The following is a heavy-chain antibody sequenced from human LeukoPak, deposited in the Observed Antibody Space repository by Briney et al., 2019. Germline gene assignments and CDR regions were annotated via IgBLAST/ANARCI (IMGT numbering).Heavy chain of an antibody. D-gene: IGHD3-10*01. V-gene: IGHV4-59*08. CDR2: LYYSGST. CDR3: ARHGRGYYNGMDV. J-gene: IGHJ6*02. CDR1: GXSISSYY. Sequence: SETLSLTCTVSGXSISSYYWSWIRQPPGKGLEWIGYLYYSGSTNYNPSLKSRVIISVDTSKNQFSLKVSSVTAADTAVYYCARHGRGYYNGMDVWGQGTTVTVSS.